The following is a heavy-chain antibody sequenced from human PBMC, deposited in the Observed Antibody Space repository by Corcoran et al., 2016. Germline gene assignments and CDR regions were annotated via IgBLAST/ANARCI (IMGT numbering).Heavy chain of an antibody. J-gene: IGHJ4*02. Sequence: QVQLVESGGGVVQPGMSLRLSCAPSGFTFSSYGMHWVRQAPGSGLEWVTGIWYDGRDEYYADSVKGRFTISRDNSKNTLYLQMNSLRVEDTAVYYCARDNCGSISCFDYGGQGTLVTVSS. V-gene: IGHV3-33*01. CDR2: IWYDGRDE. D-gene: IGHD2-2*01. CDR1: GFTFSSYG. CDR3: ARDNCGSISCFDY.